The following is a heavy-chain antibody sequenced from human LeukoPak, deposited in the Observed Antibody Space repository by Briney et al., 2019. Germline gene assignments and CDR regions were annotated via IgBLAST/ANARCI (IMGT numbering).Heavy chain of an antibody. Sequence: GGSLRLSCAASGFTFSSYAMHWVRQAPGKGLEWVAVISYDGSNKYYADSVKGRFTISRDNSKHTLYLEMNSLKVDDTAIYYCAKDLISPRRVGSSEKLDYWGQGTLVTVSS. J-gene: IGHJ4*02. CDR1: GFTFSSYA. CDR2: ISYDGSNK. D-gene: IGHD3-10*01. CDR3: AKDLISPRRVGSSEKLDY. V-gene: IGHV3-30-3*01.